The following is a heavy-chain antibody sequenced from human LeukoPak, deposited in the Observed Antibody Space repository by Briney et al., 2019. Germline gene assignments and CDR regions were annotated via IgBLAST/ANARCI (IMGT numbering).Heavy chain of an antibody. V-gene: IGHV3-23*01. CDR1: GFTFSSYA. Sequence: GGSLRLSCAASGFTFSSYAMSWVRQAPGKGLEWVSAISGSGGSTYYADSVKGRFTISRDNSKNTLYLQMNSLKAEDTAVYYCAKDSAETITMVRGVTFDYWGQGTLVTVSS. CDR3: AKDSAETITMVRGVTFDY. CDR2: ISGSGGST. D-gene: IGHD3-10*01. J-gene: IGHJ4*02.